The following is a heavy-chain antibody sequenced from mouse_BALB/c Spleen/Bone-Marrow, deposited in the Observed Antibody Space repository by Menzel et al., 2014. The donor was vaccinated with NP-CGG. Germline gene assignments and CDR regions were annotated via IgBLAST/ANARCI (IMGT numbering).Heavy chain of an antibody. D-gene: IGHD1-2*01. CDR2: ISSGGSYT. V-gene: IGHV5-9-4*01. CDR3: ARDHYGYYTMDY. CDR1: GFTFSSYA. J-gene: IGHJ4*01. Sequence: EVKLLESGGGLVKPGGSLKLSCAASGFTFSSYAMSWVRQSPEKRLEWVAEISSGGSYTYYPDTVTGRFTISRDNAKNTLYLEMSSLRSEDTAMYYCARDHYGYYTMDYWGQGTSVTASS.